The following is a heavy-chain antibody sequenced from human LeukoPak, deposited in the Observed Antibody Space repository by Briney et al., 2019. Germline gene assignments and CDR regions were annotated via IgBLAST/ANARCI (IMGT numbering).Heavy chain of an antibody. V-gene: IGHV3-30*02. D-gene: IGHD6-13*01. J-gene: IGHJ6*02. Sequence: PGGSLRLSCAASGFTFSSYGMHWVRQAPGKGLEWVAFIRYDGSNKYYADSVKGRFTISRDNSKNTLYLQMNSLRAEDTAVYYCAKGMSQQEGWPYGMDVWGQGTTVTVSS. CDR1: GFTFSSYG. CDR2: IRYDGSNK. CDR3: AKGMSQQEGWPYGMDV.